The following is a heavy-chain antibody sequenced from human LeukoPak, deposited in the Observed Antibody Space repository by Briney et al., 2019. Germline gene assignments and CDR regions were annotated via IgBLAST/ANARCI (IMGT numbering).Heavy chain of an antibody. Sequence: PGGSLRLSCAASGFTFSNYAMHWVRQAPGKGLEWVAVIWYDGSNDYYANSVKGRFTISRDNSKNTLYLQMNSLRAEDTAIYYCAREADCSGGNCYWGAFDIWGQGTMITVSS. J-gene: IGHJ3*02. CDR2: IWYDGSND. D-gene: IGHD2-15*01. CDR1: GFTFSNYA. CDR3: AREADCSGGNCYWGAFDI. V-gene: IGHV3-33*01.